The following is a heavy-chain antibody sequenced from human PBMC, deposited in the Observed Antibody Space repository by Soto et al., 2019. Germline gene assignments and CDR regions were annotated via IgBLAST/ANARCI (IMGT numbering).Heavy chain of an antibody. CDR1: GFTFSNSW. CDR2: INSDGTIT. V-gene: IGHV3-74*01. D-gene: IGHD1-1*01. J-gene: IGHJ4*02. Sequence: EVRLVESGGGLVQPGGSLRLSCAASGFTFSNSWMHWVRQPPGKGPVWVARINSDGTITNYADSVKGRFTISRDNAKDTLYPQMNSLGAEDTAVYYCTNWNYVDYWGQGTLVTVSS. CDR3: TNWNYVDY.